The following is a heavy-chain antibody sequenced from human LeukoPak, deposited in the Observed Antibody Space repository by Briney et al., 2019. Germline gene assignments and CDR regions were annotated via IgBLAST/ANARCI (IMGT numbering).Heavy chain of an antibody. CDR3: AREYDSSGENDY. Sequence: ASVKVSCKASGFTFTSSAVHWVRQAPGQGLEWMGRINPNSGGTNYAQKFQGRVTMTRDTSISTAYMELSRLRSDDTAVYYCAREYDSSGENDYWGQGTLVTVSS. D-gene: IGHD3-22*01. J-gene: IGHJ4*02. V-gene: IGHV1-2*06. CDR2: INPNSGGT. CDR1: GFTFTSSA.